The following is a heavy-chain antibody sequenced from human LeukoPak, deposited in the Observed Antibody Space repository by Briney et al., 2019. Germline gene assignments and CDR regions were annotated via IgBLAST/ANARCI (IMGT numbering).Heavy chain of an antibody. Sequence: RESLKISCKGSGYSFSTDWIGWVRQMPGKGLEWMGIIYIGDSETRYSPSFQGQVTISADKSISTAYLQWSGLKASDTAMYYCARLEMATITSFDYRGQGTLVTVSS. D-gene: IGHD5-24*01. V-gene: IGHV5-51*01. J-gene: IGHJ4*02. CDR3: ARLEMATITSFDY. CDR1: GYSFSTDW. CDR2: IYIGDSET.